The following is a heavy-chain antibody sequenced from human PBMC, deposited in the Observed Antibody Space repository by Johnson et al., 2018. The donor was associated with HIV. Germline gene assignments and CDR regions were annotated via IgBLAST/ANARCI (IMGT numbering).Heavy chain of an antibody. D-gene: IGHD2-21*02. V-gene: IGHV3-64*01. Sequence: VQLVESGGGVVQPGGSLRLSCAASGFTFSSYAMHWVRQAPGKGLEYVSAISSNGGSTYYANSVKGRFTISRDNSKNTLYLQMGSLRAEDMAVYYCTGDGPRDAFDIWGQGTVVIVSS. J-gene: IGHJ3*02. CDR1: GFTFSSYA. CDR3: TGDGPRDAFDI. CDR2: ISSNGGST.